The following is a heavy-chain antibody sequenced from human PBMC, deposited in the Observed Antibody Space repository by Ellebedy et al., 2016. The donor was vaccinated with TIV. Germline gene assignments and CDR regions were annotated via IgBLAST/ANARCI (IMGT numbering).Heavy chain of an antibody. Sequence: GESLKISCAASGFTFSSYWMHWVRQAPGKGLEWVANIKQDGSEKYYVDSVKGRFTISRDNAKNSLYLQMNSLRAEDTAVYYCARVDSGYVFQAEIGSWQWLVYGMDVWGQGTTVTVSS. CDR3: ARVDSGYVFQAEIGSWQWLVYGMDV. J-gene: IGHJ6*02. CDR2: IKQDGSEK. D-gene: IGHD6-19*01. CDR1: GFTFSSYW. V-gene: IGHV3-7*01.